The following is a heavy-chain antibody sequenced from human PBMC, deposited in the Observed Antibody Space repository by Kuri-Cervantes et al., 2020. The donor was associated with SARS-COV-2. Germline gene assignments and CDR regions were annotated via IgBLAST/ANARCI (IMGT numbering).Heavy chain of an antibody. CDR1: GGSISSFY. V-gene: IGHV4-59*01. CDR3: ARGWDYGSGGYYPRGDYGMDV. Sequence: GSLRLSCTVSGGSISSFYWSWIRQPPGKGLEWIGYIYYSGSTNYNPSLKSRVTISVDTSKNQFSLKLSTVTAADTAVYYCARGWDYGSGGYYPRGDYGMDVWGQGTTVTVSS. J-gene: IGHJ6*02. D-gene: IGHD3-10*01. CDR2: IYYSGST.